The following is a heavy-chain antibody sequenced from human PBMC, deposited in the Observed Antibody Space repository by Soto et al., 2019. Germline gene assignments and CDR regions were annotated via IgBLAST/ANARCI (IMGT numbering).Heavy chain of an antibody. D-gene: IGHD3-22*01. CDR3: ARGPSPYYYDSSGYPY. J-gene: IGHJ4*02. CDR2: INHSGST. CDR1: GGSFSGYY. Sequence: SETLSLTCAVYGGSFSGYYWSWVRQPPGKGLEWIGEINHSGSTNYNPSLKSRVTISVDTSKNQFSLKLSSVTAADTAVYYCARGPSPYYYDSSGYPYWGQGTLVTVSS. V-gene: IGHV4-34*01.